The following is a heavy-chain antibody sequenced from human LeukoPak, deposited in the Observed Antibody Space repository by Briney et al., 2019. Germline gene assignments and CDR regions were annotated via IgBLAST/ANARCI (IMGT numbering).Heavy chain of an antibody. CDR2: IKQDGSEK. Sequence: GGSLRLSCAASGFTLSSYWMSWVRQAPGKGLEWVANIKQDGSEKYYVDSVKGRFTISRDNAKNSLYLQMNSLRAEDTAVYYCARDPGELEMTYYYYYMDVWGKGTTVTVSS. J-gene: IGHJ6*03. D-gene: IGHD3-16*01. CDR1: GFTLSSYW. CDR3: ARDPGELEMTYYYYYMDV. V-gene: IGHV3-7*01.